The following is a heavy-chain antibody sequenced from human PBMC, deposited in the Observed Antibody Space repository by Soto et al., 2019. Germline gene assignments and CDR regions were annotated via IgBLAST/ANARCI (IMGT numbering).Heavy chain of an antibody. J-gene: IGHJ5*02. CDR2: ISYDGSNK. V-gene: IGHV3-30*18. CDR3: AKDLFSGGSYPNWFDP. D-gene: IGHD1-26*01. CDR1: GFSFRSYG. Sequence: QVNLVESGGGVVQPGTSLRLSCEASGFSFRSYGLHWVRQAPGKGLEWVGLISYDGSNKFYADSVRGRFTISRDNSNNTLSLQMTSLRVEDTAVYYCAKDLFSGGSYPNWFDPWGHGTLVTVSS.